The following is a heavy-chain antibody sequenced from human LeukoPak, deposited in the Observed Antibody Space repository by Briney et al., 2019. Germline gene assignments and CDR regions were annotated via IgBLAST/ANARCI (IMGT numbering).Heavy chain of an antibody. D-gene: IGHD1-26*01. J-gene: IGHJ6*03. CDR1: GGSISSTNYY. CDR3: ARGSGSYMDYMDV. Sequence: PSETLSLTCTVSGGSISSTNYYWGWIRQPPGKGLEWIGSIYYSGSTYYNPSLKSRVTISVDTSTDQFSLKLSSVTAADTAVYYCARGSGSYMDYMDVWGKGTTVTVS. V-gene: IGHV4-39*01. CDR2: IYYSGST.